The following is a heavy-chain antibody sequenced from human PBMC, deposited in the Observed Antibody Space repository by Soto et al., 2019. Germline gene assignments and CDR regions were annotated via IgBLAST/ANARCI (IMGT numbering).Heavy chain of an antibody. Sequence: XESLKLSCKGSGNSCTSYGVSWVRQMPGKGLEWMGRIDPSDSYTNYSPSFQGHVTISAGKSISTAYLQWSSLEASDTAMYYCASYIEARGYYGMDVWGQGTTVTVSS. J-gene: IGHJ6*02. D-gene: IGHD6-6*01. CDR2: IDPSDSYT. CDR1: GNSCTSYG. V-gene: IGHV5-10-1*01. CDR3: ASYIEARGYYGMDV.